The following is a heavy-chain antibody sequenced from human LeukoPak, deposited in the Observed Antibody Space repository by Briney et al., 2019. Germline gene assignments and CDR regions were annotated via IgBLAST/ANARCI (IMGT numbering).Heavy chain of an antibody. J-gene: IGHJ3*02. CDR2: INHSGST. CDR3: ARVGALDAFDI. Sequence: SETLSLTCAVYGGSFSGYYWSWTRQPPGKGLEWIGEINHSGSTNYNPSLKSRVTISVDTSKNQFSLKLSSVTAADTAVYYCARVGALDAFDIWGQGTMVTVPS. D-gene: IGHD3-16*01. V-gene: IGHV4-34*01. CDR1: GGSFSGYY.